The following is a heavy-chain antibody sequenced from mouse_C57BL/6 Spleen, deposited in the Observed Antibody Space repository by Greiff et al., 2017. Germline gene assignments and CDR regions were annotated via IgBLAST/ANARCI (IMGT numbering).Heavy chain of an antibody. D-gene: IGHD2-3*01. CDR2: IHPNSGST. CDR1: GYTFTSYW. Sequence: QVQLQQPGAELVKPGASVKLSCKASGYTFTSYWMHWVKQRPGQGLEWIGMIHPNSGSTNYNEKFKSKATLTVDKSSSTAYIQLSSLTSEDSAVYYCARRELYDGHYYAMDYWGQGTSVTVSS. CDR3: ARRELYDGHYYAMDY. V-gene: IGHV1-64*01. J-gene: IGHJ4*01.